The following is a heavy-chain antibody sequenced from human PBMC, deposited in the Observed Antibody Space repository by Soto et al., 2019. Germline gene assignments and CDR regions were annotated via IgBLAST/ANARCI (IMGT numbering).Heavy chain of an antibody. V-gene: IGHV4-59*08. CDR3: ARLYGLDAFDI. D-gene: IGHD4-17*01. CDR2: IYYSGST. CDR1: GGSISSYY. J-gene: IGHJ3*02. Sequence: SETPSLTCTVSGGSISSYYWSWIRQPPGKGLEWIGYIYYSGSTNYNPSLKSRVTISVDTSKNQLSLKLSSVTAADTAVYYCARLYGLDAFDIWGQGTMVTV.